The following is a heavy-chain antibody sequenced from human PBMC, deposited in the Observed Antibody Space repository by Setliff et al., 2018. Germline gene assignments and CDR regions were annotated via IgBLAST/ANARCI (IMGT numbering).Heavy chain of an antibody. D-gene: IGHD2-15*01. V-gene: IGHV3-49*04. CDR1: GFTFRDYA. CDR3: ARSPAFDY. CDR2: IRSKVYGATT. J-gene: IGHJ4*02. Sequence: PGGSLRLSCSTSGFTFRDYAMSWVRQAPGKGLEWVGFIRSKVYGATTEYAASVKGRFTISRDDSKSIAYLHMNSLKADDAAVYYCARSPAFDYWGQGTLVTVSS.